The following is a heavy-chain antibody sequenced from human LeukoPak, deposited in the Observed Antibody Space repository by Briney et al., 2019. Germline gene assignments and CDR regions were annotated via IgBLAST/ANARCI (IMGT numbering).Heavy chain of an antibody. D-gene: IGHD3-9*01. J-gene: IGHJ4*02. CDR2: ISAYNGNT. V-gene: IGHV1-18*01. CDR1: GYTFTSYG. Sequence: ASVKVSCKASGYTFTSYGISWVRQAPGQGLEWMGWISAYNGNTNYAQKLQGRVTMTTDTSTSTAYMELRSLSSDDTAVYYCARAGDILTGYYAWDDYWGQGTLVTVSS. CDR3: ARAGDILTGYYAWDDY.